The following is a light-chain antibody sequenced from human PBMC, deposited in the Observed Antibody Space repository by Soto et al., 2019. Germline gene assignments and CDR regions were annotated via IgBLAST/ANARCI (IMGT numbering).Light chain of an antibody. J-gene: IGLJ1*01. CDR1: SSDVGGYNY. V-gene: IGLV2-14*01. CDR3: SSTTTSSTLV. CDR2: EVS. Sequence: QSVLTQPASVSGSPGQSITISCTGTSSDVGGYNYVSWYQQHPGKAPKLTIYEVSNRPSGVSNRFSGSKSGNSASLTISGLQAADEADYYCSSTTTSSTLVFGTGTKVTVL.